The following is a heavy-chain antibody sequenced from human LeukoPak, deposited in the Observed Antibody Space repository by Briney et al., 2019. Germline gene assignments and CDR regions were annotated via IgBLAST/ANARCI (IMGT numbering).Heavy chain of an antibody. D-gene: IGHD3-16*01. J-gene: IGHJ4*02. CDR1: GFTFHDYA. V-gene: IGHV3-9*01. CDR3: ARDQWGEKGDY. Sequence: PGGSLRLSCAASGFTFHDYAMHWVRQVPGKGLEWVSGMTWNSDKIGYADSVKGRFTISRDNAKNSLYLQMNSLRAEDTAVYYCARDQWGEKGDYWGQGTLVTVSS. CDR2: MTWNSDKI.